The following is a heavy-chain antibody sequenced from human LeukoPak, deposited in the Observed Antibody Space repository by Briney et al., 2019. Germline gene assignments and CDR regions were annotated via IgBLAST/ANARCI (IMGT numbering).Heavy chain of an antibody. CDR3: ARDREVGATGYYFDY. V-gene: IGHV4-61*02. D-gene: IGHD1-26*01. CDR2: IYTSGST. CDR1: GGSISSGSYY. J-gene: IGHJ4*02. Sequence: PSETLSLTCTVSGGSISSGSYYWSWIRQPAGKGLEWIGRIYTSGSTTYNSSLKSRVTISLDTSKNHLSLRLSSVTAADTAVYYCARDREVGATGYYFDYWGQGTLVTVSS.